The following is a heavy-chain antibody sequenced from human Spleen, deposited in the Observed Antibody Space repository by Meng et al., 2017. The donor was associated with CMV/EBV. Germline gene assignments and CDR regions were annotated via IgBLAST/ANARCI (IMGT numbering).Heavy chain of an antibody. CDR3: ARDWIKGGNDYGDVDY. D-gene: IGHD4/OR15-4a*01. J-gene: IGHJ4*02. V-gene: IGHV1-18*01. CDR2: ISAYTGDT. Sequence: ASVKVSCKASGYTFTTYGVTWVRQAPGQGLEWMGWISAYTGDTNHARKFQDRVTMTTDTSTSTAYLELRSLRSDDTAVYYCARDWIKGGNDYGDVDYWGQGTLVTVSS. CDR1: GYTFTTYG.